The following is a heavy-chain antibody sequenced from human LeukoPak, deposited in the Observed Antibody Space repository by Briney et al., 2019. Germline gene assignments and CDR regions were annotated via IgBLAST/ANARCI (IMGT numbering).Heavy chain of an antibody. V-gene: IGHV4-39*01. CDR1: GGSISDTSDF. Sequence: SDTLSLTRTVSGGSISDTSDFWGWVRQPPGKGLEWIGSLCYSDHTCDNPAVSSRNTYYHPSFKSLVTIYVDTYKNQFSLKLSSVTAADTAMYSCARWHRSYDSGGHVIDYWGQGTLVTVSS. CDR2: LCYSDHTCDNPAVSSRNT. J-gene: IGHJ4*02. D-gene: IGHD3-22*01. CDR3: ARWHRSYDSGGHVIDY.